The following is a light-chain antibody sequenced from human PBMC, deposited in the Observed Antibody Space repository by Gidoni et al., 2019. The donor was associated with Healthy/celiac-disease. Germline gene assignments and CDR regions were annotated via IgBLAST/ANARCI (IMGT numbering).Light chain of an antibody. CDR2: WAS. CDR1: QSGLYSSNNKNY. Sequence: DIVMTQSPDSLAVSLGERATINCTSSQSGLYSSNNKNYLAWYQQKPGQPPKLLIYWASTRESGVHDRFSGSGSGTDFTITISSLQAGDVAVYYCQQYYSTPLAFGQGTKVEIK. J-gene: IGKJ1*01. CDR3: QQYYSTPLA. V-gene: IGKV4-1*01.